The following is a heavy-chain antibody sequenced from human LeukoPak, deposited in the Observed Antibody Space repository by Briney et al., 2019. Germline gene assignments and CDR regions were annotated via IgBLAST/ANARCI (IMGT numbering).Heavy chain of an antibody. CDR2: VYPSGGTL. Sequence: ASVKVSCKASGYIFTSYYMHWVRQAPGQGLEWLGVVYPSGGTLDHAQRFRGRVTMSEDTSTSTAYMELRSLKSEDTAIYFCVREYHGGYFDFWGQGTLVTVSS. CDR3: VREYHGGYFDF. D-gene: IGHD3-16*01. V-gene: IGHV1-46*03. J-gene: IGHJ4*02. CDR1: GYIFTSYY.